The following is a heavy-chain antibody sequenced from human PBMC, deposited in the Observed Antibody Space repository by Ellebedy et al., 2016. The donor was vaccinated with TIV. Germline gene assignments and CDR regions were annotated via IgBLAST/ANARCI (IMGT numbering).Heavy chain of an antibody. CDR3: ARVRFGDTAVDY. V-gene: IGHV3-13*01. Sequence: GESLKISCAASGFTFRTYDMHWVRQTTGKGLEWVSVIGTAGDTYYPGSVKGRFTISRENAKNSLYLQMNSLRAEGTAVYYCARVRFGDTAVDYWGQGTLVTVSS. J-gene: IGHJ4*03. D-gene: IGHD3-16*01. CDR2: IGTAGDT. CDR1: GFTFRTYD.